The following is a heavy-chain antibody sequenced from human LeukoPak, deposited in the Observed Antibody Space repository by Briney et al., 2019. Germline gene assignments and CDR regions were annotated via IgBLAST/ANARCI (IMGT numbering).Heavy chain of an antibody. CDR3: AKSHLPNAYSGTYYCDY. V-gene: IGHV3-30*02. Sequence: GGSLRLSCSASGFTFSYYGMEWVRPAPGKGLEWVAFIRYDESKKFYGDSVKGRFTISRDNSKNTLYLQMNSLRTEDTAVYYCAKSHLPNAYSGTYYCDYWGQGTLVTVSS. D-gene: IGHD1-26*01. J-gene: IGHJ4*02. CDR2: IRYDESKK. CDR1: GFTFSYYG.